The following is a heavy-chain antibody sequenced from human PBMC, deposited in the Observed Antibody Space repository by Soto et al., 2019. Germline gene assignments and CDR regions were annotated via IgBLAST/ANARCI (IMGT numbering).Heavy chain of an antibody. J-gene: IGHJ4*02. CDR3: TTAAGTGTPYYFDY. CDR2: IKSKTDGGTT. D-gene: IGHD1-7*01. Sequence: GGSLRLYCAASGFTFSNAWMSWVRQAPGKGLEWVGRIKSKTDGGTTDYAAPVKGRFTISRDDSKNTLYLQMNSLKTEDTAVYYCTTAAGTGTPYYFDYLGQVTLVTVSS. V-gene: IGHV3-15*01. CDR1: GFTFSNAW.